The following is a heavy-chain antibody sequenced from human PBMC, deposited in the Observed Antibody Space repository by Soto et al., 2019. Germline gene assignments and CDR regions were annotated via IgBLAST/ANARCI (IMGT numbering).Heavy chain of an antibody. Sequence: EVQLLESGGGLVQPGGSLRLSCAASGFTFSSYAMSWVRQAPGKGLEWVSAISGSGGSTYYADYVKGRFTISRDNSKTTLYLQMNSLRAEDTAVYYCAKDYFWYSSGWYAGYWGQGPLVTVSS. J-gene: IGHJ4*02. CDR2: ISGSGGST. D-gene: IGHD6-19*01. V-gene: IGHV3-23*01. CDR1: GFTFSSYA. CDR3: AKDYFWYSSGWYAGY.